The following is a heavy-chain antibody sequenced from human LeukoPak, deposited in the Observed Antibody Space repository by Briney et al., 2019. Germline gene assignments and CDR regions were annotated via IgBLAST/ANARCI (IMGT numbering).Heavy chain of an antibody. V-gene: IGHV3-49*03. CDR2: IRSKVFGGTT. CDR3: TRERVRGYSYGDPGY. D-gene: IGHD5-18*01. CDR1: GSTFADYA. Sequence: GRSLRLSCTASGSTFADYAMSWFRQAPGKGLEWVSFIRSKVFGGTTEYAASVKGRFTISRDDSKSIAYLQMKSLKTEDTAVYYCTRERVRGYSYGDPGYWGQGTLVTVSS. J-gene: IGHJ4*02.